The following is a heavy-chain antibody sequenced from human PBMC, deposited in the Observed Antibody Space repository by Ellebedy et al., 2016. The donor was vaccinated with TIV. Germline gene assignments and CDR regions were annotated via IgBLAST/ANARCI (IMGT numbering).Heavy chain of an antibody. V-gene: IGHV1-24*01. D-gene: IGHD4-17*01. Sequence: ASVKVSCXVSGYTLTELSMHWVRQAPGKGLEWMGGFDPEDGETIYAQKFQGRVTMTEDTSTDTAYMELSSLRSEDTAVYYCATVPPYGDYGADYYGMDVWGQGTTVTVSS. CDR2: FDPEDGET. CDR3: ATVPPYGDYGADYYGMDV. J-gene: IGHJ6*02. CDR1: GYTLTELS.